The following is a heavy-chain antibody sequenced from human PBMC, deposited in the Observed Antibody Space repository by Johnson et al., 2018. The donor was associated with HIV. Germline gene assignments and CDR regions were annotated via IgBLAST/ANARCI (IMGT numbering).Heavy chain of an antibody. CDR1: GITVGTNY. CDR3: ARDGAQQLARDAFDI. CDR2: IFSVGDV. J-gene: IGHJ3*02. Sequence: VQLVESGGGVVQPGGSLRLSCAASGITVGTNYMSWVRQAPGKGLEWVSVIFSVGDVYYADSVKGRFTISRDNSKNTLYLQMNSLRAEDTAVYYCARDGAQQLARDAFDIWGQGTMVTVSS. D-gene: IGHD6-13*01. V-gene: IGHV3-66*02.